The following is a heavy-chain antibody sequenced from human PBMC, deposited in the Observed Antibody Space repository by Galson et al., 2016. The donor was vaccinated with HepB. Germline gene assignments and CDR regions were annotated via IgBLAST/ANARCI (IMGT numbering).Heavy chain of an antibody. Sequence: SLRLSCAASGFTFSQFYITWFRQAPGKGLEWVSYTDSSGASVHYADSVKGRFTISRDNAKNSLFLQMDSLRSEDTAIYYCAKEGPFSWNDYWGQGTLVTVSS. CDR2: TDSSGASV. J-gene: IGHJ4*02. CDR1: GFTFSQFY. V-gene: IGHV3-11*04. D-gene: IGHD6-13*01. CDR3: AKEGPFSWNDY.